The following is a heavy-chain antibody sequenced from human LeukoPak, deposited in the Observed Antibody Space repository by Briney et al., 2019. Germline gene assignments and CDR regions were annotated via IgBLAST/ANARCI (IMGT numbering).Heavy chain of an antibody. CDR2: LSSDGSSG. J-gene: IGHJ4*02. V-gene: IGHV3-30*03. CDR1: GFTFSLYA. D-gene: IGHD6-19*01. Sequence: GGSLRLSCAASGFTFSLYAMHWVRQAPGKGLEWVAVLSSDGSSGYYADSVKGRFTISRDNSENTLHLQMNSLKDEDTAVYYCARGLYKNGWYYFDYWGQGTLVTVSS. CDR3: ARGLYKNGWYYFDY.